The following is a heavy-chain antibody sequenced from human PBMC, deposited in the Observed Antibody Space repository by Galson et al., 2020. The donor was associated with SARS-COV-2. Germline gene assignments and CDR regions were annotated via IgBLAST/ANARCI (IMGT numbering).Heavy chain of an antibody. Sequence: SETLSLTCPVSGGSIIGYYWSWIRQPPGKGLEWLGNIYSSGTTNYNPSLKSRVTISLDTSKNHFSLKLSSVTAADTAMYYCAREVEGYCSSTDCYANAFEVWGQGTMVIVSS. CDR2: IYSSGTT. D-gene: IGHD2-2*01. J-gene: IGHJ3*01. CDR1: GGSIIGYY. V-gene: IGHV4-59*01. CDR3: AREVEGYCSSTDCYANAFEV.